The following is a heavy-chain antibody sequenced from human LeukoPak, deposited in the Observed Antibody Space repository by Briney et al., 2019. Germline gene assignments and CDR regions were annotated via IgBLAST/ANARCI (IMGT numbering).Heavy chain of an antibody. CDR1: GFTFSSYE. CDR3: ARDRRGGYDFAYNYYGMDV. D-gene: IGHD5-12*01. Sequence: TGGSLRLSCAASGFTFSSYEMNWVRQAPGKGLEWVSYISSSGSTIYCADSVKGRFTISRDSAKNSLYLQMNSLRAEDTAVYYCARDRRGGYDFAYNYYGMDVWGQGTTVTVSS. CDR2: ISSSGSTI. V-gene: IGHV3-48*03. J-gene: IGHJ6*02.